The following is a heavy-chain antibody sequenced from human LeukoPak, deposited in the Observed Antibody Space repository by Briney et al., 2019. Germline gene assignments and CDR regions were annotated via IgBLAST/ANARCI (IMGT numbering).Heavy chain of an antibody. CDR2: VFTGGGT. CDR1: GFTDNNYY. Sequence: QPGGSLRLSCAASGFTDNNYYMNWVRQAPGKGLEWVSVVFTGGGTYYADSVKGRFTTSRDNSKNTLYLQMSSLRVDDTAVYYCAKAASSSWPSYYYGMDVWGQGTTVTVSS. J-gene: IGHJ6*02. D-gene: IGHD6-13*01. CDR3: AKAASSSWPSYYYGMDV. V-gene: IGHV3-53*01.